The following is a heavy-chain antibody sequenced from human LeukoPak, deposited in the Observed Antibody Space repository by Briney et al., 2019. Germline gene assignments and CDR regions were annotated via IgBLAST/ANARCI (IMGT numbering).Heavy chain of an antibody. CDR3: ARTQGYYFDASGYSFY. J-gene: IGHJ4*02. Sequence: GGSLRLSCAASKFTFSNYGMQWVRQAPGKGLEWVSGISGSGDTTYYADSVKGRVTTSRDNSRNTLYLQMSSLRAEDTAVYYCARTQGYYFDASGYSFYWGQGTLVTVSS. CDR1: KFTFSNYG. CDR2: ISGSGDTT. V-gene: IGHV3-23*01. D-gene: IGHD3-22*01.